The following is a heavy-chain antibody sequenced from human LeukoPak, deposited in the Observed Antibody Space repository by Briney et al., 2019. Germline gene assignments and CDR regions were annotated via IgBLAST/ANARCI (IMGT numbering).Heavy chain of an antibody. CDR1: GGSISSSNW. Sequence: SETLSLTCAVSGGSISSSNWWSWVRQPPGKGLEWIGEIYHSGSTNYNPSLKSRATISVDKSKNRFSLRLSSVTAAATAVYYCARDVGYSYCFNYWGQGTLVTVSS. D-gene: IGHD5-18*01. CDR3: ARDVGYSYCFNY. CDR2: IYHSGST. V-gene: IGHV4-4*02. J-gene: IGHJ4*02.